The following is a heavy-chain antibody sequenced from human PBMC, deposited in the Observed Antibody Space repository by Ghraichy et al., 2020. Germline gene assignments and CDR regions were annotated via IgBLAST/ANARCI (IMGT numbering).Heavy chain of an antibody. D-gene: IGHD3-3*01. Sequence: GESLNISCAAFGFTFSNYGMHWVRQAPGKGLEWVTFIQYDGSMKDYGESVKGRFTISRDNAKNTLSLQMDSLRPEDTAFYYCAKDDYGFGDWGQGTLVTVSS. CDR1: GFTFSNYG. J-gene: IGHJ4*02. V-gene: IGHV3-30*02. CDR2: IQYDGSMK. CDR3: AKDDYGFGD.